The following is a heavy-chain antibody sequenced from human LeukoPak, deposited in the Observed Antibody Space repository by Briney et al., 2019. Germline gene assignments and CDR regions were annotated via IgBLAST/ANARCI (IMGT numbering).Heavy chain of an antibody. Sequence: PSETLSLTCTVSGGSISSYYWSWIRQPAGKGLGWIGRIYTSGSTNYNPSLKSRVTMSVDTSKNQFSLKLSSVTAADTAVYYCARSAKAAGYSLNNWGQGTLVTVSS. CDR1: GGSISSYY. J-gene: IGHJ4*02. D-gene: IGHD5-18*01. CDR3: ARSAKAAGYSLNN. V-gene: IGHV4-4*07. CDR2: IYTSGST.